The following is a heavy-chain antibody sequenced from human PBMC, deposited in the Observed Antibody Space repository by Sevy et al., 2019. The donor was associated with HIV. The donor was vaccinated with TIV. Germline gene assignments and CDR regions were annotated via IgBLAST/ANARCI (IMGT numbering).Heavy chain of an antibody. V-gene: IGHV3-23*01. Sequence: GGSLRLSCAASRFTFSKYSMSWVRQPPGKGLEWVSTFSFGCGEINYADSVKGRFTISRDNSKSSVYLQMNNLRPEDTAVYYCAREGCTKPHDYWGQGTLVTVSS. CDR2: FSFGCGEI. CDR3: AREGCTKPHDY. CDR1: RFTFSKYS. D-gene: IGHD2-8*01. J-gene: IGHJ4*02.